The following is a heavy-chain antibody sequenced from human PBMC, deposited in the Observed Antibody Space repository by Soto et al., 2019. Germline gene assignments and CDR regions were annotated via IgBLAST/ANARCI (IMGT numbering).Heavy chain of an antibody. CDR3: ARLLLNCISTSCYAPNYYYYGMDV. CDR2: INPSGGST. Sequence: ASVKVSCKASGYTFTSYYMHWVRQAPGQGLEWMGIINPSGGSTSYAQRFQGRVTMTRDTSTSTVYMELSSLRSEDTAMYYCARLLLNCISTSCYAPNYYYYGMDVWGQGTTVTVSS. J-gene: IGHJ6*02. D-gene: IGHD2-2*01. CDR1: GYTFTSYY. V-gene: IGHV1-46*01.